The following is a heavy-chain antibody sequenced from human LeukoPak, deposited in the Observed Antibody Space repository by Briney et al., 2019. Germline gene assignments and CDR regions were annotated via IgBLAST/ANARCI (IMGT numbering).Heavy chain of an antibody. CDR1: GYSLGKNYY. CDR3: ARYDSRGSASTKFDC. D-gene: IGHD3-3*01. J-gene: IGHJ5*01. CDR2: IYGRAST. Sequence: TSETVSLTCAVSGYSLGKNYYWGWIRQSPGKGLEWIGRIYGRASTSYNPSLMNRVTMSVDTSKNHFSLQLTSVTAADTAVYYCARYDSRGSASTKFDCWGPGIQVTVSS. V-gene: IGHV4-38-2*01.